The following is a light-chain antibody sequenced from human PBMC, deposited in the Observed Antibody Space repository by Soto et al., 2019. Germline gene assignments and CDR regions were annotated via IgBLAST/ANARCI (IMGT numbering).Light chain of an antibody. J-gene: IGKJ1*01. CDR1: QSVSSSY. Sequence: EIVLTQPPGTLSLSPGERATLSCRASQSVSSSYLSWYRQKPGPAPRLLIYNASSRATGIPDRYSGSGSGTDFTLTISRLEPEDFAVYYCQQYGNSRGTFGQGTKV. CDR2: NAS. CDR3: QQYGNSRGT. V-gene: IGKV3-20*01.